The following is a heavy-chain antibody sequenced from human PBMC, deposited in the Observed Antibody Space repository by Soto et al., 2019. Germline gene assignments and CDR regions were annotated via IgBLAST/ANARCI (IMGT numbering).Heavy chain of an antibody. CDR3: ARRIYDSSGYYYVDY. Sequence: PSETLSLTCTVSGGSISSSSYYWGWIRQPPGKGLEWIGSIYYSGSTYYNPSLKSRVTISVDTSKNQFSLKLRSVTAADTAVYYCARRIYDSSGYYYVDYWGQGTLVTVSS. V-gene: IGHV4-39*01. J-gene: IGHJ4*02. CDR1: GGSISSSSYY. CDR2: IYYSGST. D-gene: IGHD3-22*01.